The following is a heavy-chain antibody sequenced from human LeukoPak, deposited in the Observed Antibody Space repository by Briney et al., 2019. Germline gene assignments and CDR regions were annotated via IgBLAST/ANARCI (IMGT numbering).Heavy chain of an antibody. D-gene: IGHD3-10*01. Sequence: PGESLKISCKGSGYSFTSYWIGWVRKMPGKCLEWMGIIYPGDSDPRYSPSFQGQVTISAAKSISTAYLQWSSLKASDTAMYYCARLTGSGRGYYGMDVWGKGTTVTVSS. CDR1: GYSFTSYW. V-gene: IGHV5-51*01. CDR2: IYPGDSDP. J-gene: IGHJ6*04. CDR3: ARLTGSGRGYYGMDV.